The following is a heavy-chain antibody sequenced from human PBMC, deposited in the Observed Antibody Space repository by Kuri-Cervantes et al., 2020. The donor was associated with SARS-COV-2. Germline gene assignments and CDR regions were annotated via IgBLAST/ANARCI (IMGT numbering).Heavy chain of an antibody. CDR2: IRSKAYGGTT. D-gene: IGHD3-10*01. CDR3: ARDSRVDPYGSGSLYYYYYMDV. CDR1: GFTFGDYA. V-gene: IGHV3-49*04. J-gene: IGHJ6*03. Sequence: GGSLRLSCTASGFTFGDYAMSWVRQAPGKGLEWVGFIRSKAYGGTTEYAASVKGRFTISRDNSKNTLYLQMNSLRAEDAAVYYCARDSRVDPYGSGSLYYYYYMDVWGKGTTVTVSS.